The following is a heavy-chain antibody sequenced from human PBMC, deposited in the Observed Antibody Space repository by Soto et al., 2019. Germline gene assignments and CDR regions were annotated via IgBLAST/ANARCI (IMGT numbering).Heavy chain of an antibody. CDR2: IYYSGST. CDR3: ASASFEFRGYFDY. V-gene: IGHV4-59*12. Sequence: SETLSLTCTVSGGSISSYYWSWIRQPPGKGLEWIGYIYYSGSTNYNPSLKRRVTISVDTSKNQFSLTLSSVTAADTAVYYCASASFEFRGYFDYWGQGTLVTVSS. CDR1: GGSISSYY. J-gene: IGHJ4*02. D-gene: IGHD3-9*01.